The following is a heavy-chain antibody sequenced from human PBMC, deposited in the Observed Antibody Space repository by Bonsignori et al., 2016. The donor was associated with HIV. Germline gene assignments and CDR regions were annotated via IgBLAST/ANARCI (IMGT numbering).Heavy chain of an antibody. CDR2: INHSGST. Sequence: RQAPGKGLEWIGEINHSGSTNYNPSLKSRVTISVDTSKNQFSLKLSSVTAADTAVYYCARAEWGLRIWNYWGQGTLVTVSS. V-gene: IGHV4-34*01. J-gene: IGHJ4*02. CDR3: ARAEWGLRIWNY. D-gene: IGHD1-26*01.